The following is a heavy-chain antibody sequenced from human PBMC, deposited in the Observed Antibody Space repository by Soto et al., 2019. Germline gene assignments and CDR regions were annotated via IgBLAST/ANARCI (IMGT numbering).Heavy chain of an antibody. CDR2: ISAYNGNT. CDR3: ARDDSGGRDEGTFDY. D-gene: IGHD5-12*01. J-gene: IGHJ4*02. CDR1: GYTFTSYG. V-gene: IGHV1-18*01. Sequence: ASVKVSCKASGYTFTSYGISWVRQAPGQGLEWMGWISAYNGNTNYAQKLQGRVTMTTDTSTSTAYMELRSLRSDDTAVYYCARDDSGGRDEGTFDYWGQGTLVTGSS.